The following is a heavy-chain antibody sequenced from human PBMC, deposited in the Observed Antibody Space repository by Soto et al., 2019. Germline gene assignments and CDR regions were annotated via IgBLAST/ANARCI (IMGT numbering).Heavy chain of an antibody. CDR3: ASVPDY. CDR2: IYHSGST. D-gene: IGHD2-2*01. CDR1: GGSISSGGYS. J-gene: IGHJ4*02. V-gene: IGHV4-30-2*01. Sequence: QLQLQESGSGLVKPSQTLSLTCAVSGGSISSGGYSWSWVRQPPGKGLEWIGYIYHSGSTYYNPYIKRRVTISVDRYKNQFSLKLSSVTAADTAVYYCASVPDYWGQGTLVTVSS.